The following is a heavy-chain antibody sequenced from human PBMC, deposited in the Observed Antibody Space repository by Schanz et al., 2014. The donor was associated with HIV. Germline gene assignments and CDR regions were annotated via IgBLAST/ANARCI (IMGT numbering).Heavy chain of an antibody. CDR1: GLTFSSYG. V-gene: IGHV3-30*03. Sequence: QVQLVESGGGVVQPGRSLRLSCAGSGLTFSSYGMHWVRQAPGKGLEWVAVISYDGSNKYYADSVRGRFNISRDNSKNTLYLQMNNLRREDTAVYFCARDQTTINYYYYALDVWGQGTTVTVTS. J-gene: IGHJ6*02. CDR3: ARDQTTINYYYYALDV. D-gene: IGHD1-1*01. CDR2: ISYDGSNK.